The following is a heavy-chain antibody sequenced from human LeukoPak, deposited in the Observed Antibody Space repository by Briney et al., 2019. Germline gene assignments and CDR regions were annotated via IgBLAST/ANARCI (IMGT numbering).Heavy chain of an antibody. CDR1: GFTFSGYR. CDR3: ARDRSTVVSNAFDI. Sequence: GGSLRLSCAASGFTFSGYRVYWVRQAPGKGLEWVSSTSVSNSYIYYADSVRGRFTISRDNARNSLYLRMDSLRAEDTAVYYCARDRSTVVSNAFDIWGQGTMVTVSS. V-gene: IGHV3-21*01. D-gene: IGHD4-23*01. J-gene: IGHJ3*02. CDR2: TSVSNSYI.